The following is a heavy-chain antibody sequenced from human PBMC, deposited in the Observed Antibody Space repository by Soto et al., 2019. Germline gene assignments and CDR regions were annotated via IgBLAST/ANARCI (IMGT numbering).Heavy chain of an antibody. D-gene: IGHD3-10*01. V-gene: IGHV3-23*01. J-gene: IGHJ4*02. Sequence: GGSLRLSCAASGFTFSNYAMSWVRQAPGRGLEWVSAISGSGDTRYYSDSVKGRFTISRDNSKNTLYLQLSSLRAEDTAVYYCAKESDVSGRYYPDYWGQGTLDTVSS. CDR3: AKESDVSGRYYPDY. CDR1: GFTFSNYA. CDR2: ISGSGDTR.